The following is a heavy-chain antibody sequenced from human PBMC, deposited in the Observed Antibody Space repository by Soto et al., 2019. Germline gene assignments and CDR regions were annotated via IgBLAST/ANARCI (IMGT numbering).Heavy chain of an antibody. CDR3: AKDITYYYDSSGYADY. D-gene: IGHD3-22*01. CDR1: GFTFSSYA. Sequence: EVQLLESGGGLVQPGGSLRLSCAASGFTFSSYAMSWVRQAPGKGLEWVSAISGSGGSTYYADSVKGRFTISRDNSKNTLYLQMNSLRAEDTAVYYCAKDITYYYDSSGYADYWGQGTLVTVSS. CDR2: ISGSGGST. J-gene: IGHJ4*02. V-gene: IGHV3-23*01.